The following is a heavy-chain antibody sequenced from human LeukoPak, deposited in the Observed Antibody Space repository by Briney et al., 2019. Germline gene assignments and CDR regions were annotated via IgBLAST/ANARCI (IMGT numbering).Heavy chain of an antibody. V-gene: IGHV5-51*01. D-gene: IGHD3-22*01. J-gene: IGHJ3*01. Sequence: GESLQISFKGSGYRLTTYWIAWGRPMPGKGLEWMGIIYPDDSDTRYSPSFQGEVTISADKSVSTAYLQWSSLKASDTAMYYCARPNITSYYDSRGYDGFDVWGQGTMVTVSS. CDR1: GYRLTTYW. CDR3: ARPNITSYYDSRGYDGFDV. CDR2: IYPDDSDT.